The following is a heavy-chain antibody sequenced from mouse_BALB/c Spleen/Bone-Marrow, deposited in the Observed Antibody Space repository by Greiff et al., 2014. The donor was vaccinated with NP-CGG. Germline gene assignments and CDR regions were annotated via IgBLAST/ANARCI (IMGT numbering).Heavy chain of an antibody. CDR1: GYSFTGYC. D-gene: IGHD1-2*01. J-gene: IGHJ3*01. CDR3: ARSTATGFAY. V-gene: IGHV1-26*01. Sequence: EVQLQQSGPDLVKPGASVKISCKASGYSFTGYCMYWVKQSHGKSLEWIGRVNPNNGDISYNQKFKGKAMLTVDKSYSTAYMELRSLTSEDSAVYYCARSTATGFAYWGQGTLVTVSA. CDR2: VNPNNGDI.